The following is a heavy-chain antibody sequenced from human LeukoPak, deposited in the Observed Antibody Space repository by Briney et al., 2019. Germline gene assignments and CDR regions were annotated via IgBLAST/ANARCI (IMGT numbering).Heavy chain of an antibody. CDR3: ARHYYDFWSGYYIHDWFDP. J-gene: IGHJ5*02. CDR1: GGSISSYY. D-gene: IGHD3-3*01. CDR2: IYYSGST. V-gene: IGHV4-59*01. Sequence: SETLSLTCTVSGGSISSYYWGWIRQPPGKGLEWIGYIYYSGSTNYNPSLKSRVTISVDTSKNQFSLKLSSVTAADTAVYYCARHYYDFWSGYYIHDWFDPWGQGTLVAVSS.